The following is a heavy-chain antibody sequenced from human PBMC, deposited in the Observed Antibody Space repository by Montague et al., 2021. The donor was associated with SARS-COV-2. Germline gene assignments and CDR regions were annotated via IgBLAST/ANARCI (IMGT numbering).Heavy chain of an antibody. V-gene: IGHV4-59*02. Sequence: SETLSLTCTVSGGSVSTYYWSWLRQPPGKGLEWIGFLYFSGSATTYNPSLKSRVTIPIDTSKNQFSLNPSSVTAADPAVYFCARDQGLRGWFDPWGQGTLVAVSA. J-gene: IGHJ5*02. CDR1: GGSVSTYY. CDR2: LYFSGSAT. CDR3: ARDQGLRGWFDP.